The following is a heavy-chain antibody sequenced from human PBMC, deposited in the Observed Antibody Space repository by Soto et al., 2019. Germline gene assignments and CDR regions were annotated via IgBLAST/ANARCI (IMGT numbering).Heavy chain of an antibody. V-gene: IGHV3-7*01. CDR3: ARASAYCRSTSCYLSYYYYMDV. D-gene: IGHD2-2*01. CDR2: IKQDGSEK. J-gene: IGHJ6*03. Sequence: EVQVVESGGGLVQPGGSLRLSCAASGFTFSNHWMTWVRQAPGKGLEWVANIKQDGSEKYYVDSVKGRFTRSRDNAKNSLYLQMNSLRAADTAVYYCARASAYCRSTSCYLSYYYYMDVWGKGTAVTVSS. CDR1: GFTFSNHW.